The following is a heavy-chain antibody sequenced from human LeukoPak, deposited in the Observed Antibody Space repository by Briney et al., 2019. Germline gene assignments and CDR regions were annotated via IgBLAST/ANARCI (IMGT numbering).Heavy chain of an antibody. D-gene: IGHD3-10*01. CDR3: ARDGAVGRPIDP. J-gene: IGHJ5*02. Sequence: GGPLRLSCEGSGFPFRPYGMYWVRQAPGKGLEWVAVIWFDGSKKYYADSVKGRFTISRDDSKNTLYLYMNSLRADDTAVYYCARDGAVGRPIDPWGQGTLVTVSS. V-gene: IGHV3-33*01. CDR1: GFPFRPYG. CDR2: IWFDGSKK.